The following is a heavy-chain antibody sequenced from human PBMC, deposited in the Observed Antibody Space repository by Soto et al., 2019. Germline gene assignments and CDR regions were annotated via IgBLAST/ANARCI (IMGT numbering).Heavy chain of an antibody. V-gene: IGHV3-23*01. Sequence: GGSLILSCAASGFTFSSYAMSWVRQAPGKGLEWVSAISGSDGSTYYADSVKGRFTISRDNSKNTLYLQMNSLRAEDTAVYYCAKAGILSSYYYDCSGYYFDYWGQGTLVTVSS. CDR2: ISGSDGST. J-gene: IGHJ4*02. CDR1: GFTFSSYA. D-gene: IGHD3-22*01. CDR3: AKAGILSSYYYDCSGYYFDY.